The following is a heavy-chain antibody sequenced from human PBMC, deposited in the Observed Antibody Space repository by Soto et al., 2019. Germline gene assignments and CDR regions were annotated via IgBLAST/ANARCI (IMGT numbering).Heavy chain of an antibody. D-gene: IGHD2-2*01. CDR1: GGYISSYY. CDR2: IYYSGST. CDR3: ARVVVVPAAPPAHYYYYYMDV. V-gene: IGHV4-59*01. Sequence: SETLSLTCTVSGGYISSYYWSWIRQPPGEGLEWIGYIYYSGSTNYNPSLKSRVTISVDTSKNQFSLKLSSVTAADTAVYYCARVVVVPAAPPAHYYYYYMDVWGKGTTVTVSS. J-gene: IGHJ6*03.